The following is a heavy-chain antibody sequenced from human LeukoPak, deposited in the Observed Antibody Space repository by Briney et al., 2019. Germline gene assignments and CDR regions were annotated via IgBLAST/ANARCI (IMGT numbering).Heavy chain of an antibody. CDR1: GASISLYY. CDR2: IYIGGGA. Sequence: SETPSLTCSVSGASISLYYWGWIRQPAGKGLEWIGRIYIGGGAYYNPSLKSRVSMSVDTSKNQFSLKLTSVTAADTAVYYCVKNEPDSSGHYLIDHWGQGTLVTVSS. J-gene: IGHJ4*02. CDR3: VKNEPDSSGHYLIDH. D-gene: IGHD3-22*01. V-gene: IGHV4-4*07.